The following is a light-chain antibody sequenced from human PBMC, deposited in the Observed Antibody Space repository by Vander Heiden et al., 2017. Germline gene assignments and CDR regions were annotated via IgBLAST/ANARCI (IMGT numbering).Light chain of an antibody. V-gene: IGLV3-19*01. CDR1: SLRNYY. CDR2: GKN. CDR3: NSRDSSHNHPVV. Sequence: SSELTQDPAVSVALGQTVRITCQGDSLRNYYASWYQQKPGQAPLLVIYGKNNRPSGIPDRFSGSSSGNTASLTITGAQAEDEADYYCNSRDSSHNHPVVFDGGTKLTVL. J-gene: IGLJ2*01.